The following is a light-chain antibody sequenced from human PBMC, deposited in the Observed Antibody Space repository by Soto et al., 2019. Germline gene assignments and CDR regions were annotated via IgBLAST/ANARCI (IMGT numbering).Light chain of an antibody. CDR3: MQGTQWPPYT. Sequence: DVVMTPSPLSLPVTLGQPASISCRSSQSLVYSDGNAYLNWFHQRPGQSPRRLIYKVSYRDSGVPDRFSGSGSGTDFTLKISRVEAEDVGVYYCMQGTQWPPYTFGQGTKLEIK. CDR2: KVS. J-gene: IGKJ2*01. CDR1: QSLVYSDGNAY. V-gene: IGKV2-30*01.